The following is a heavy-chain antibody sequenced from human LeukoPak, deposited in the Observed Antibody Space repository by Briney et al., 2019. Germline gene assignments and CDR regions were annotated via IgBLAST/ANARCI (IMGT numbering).Heavy chain of an antibody. J-gene: IGHJ4*02. Sequence: ASVKVSCKASGYTFTSYGISWVRQAPGQGLDWMGWLSAYNGNTNYAQKLQGRVTMTTDTSTSTAYMELRSLRSDDTAVYYCAKARLGEDYGDYVPFGYWGQGTLVTVSS. V-gene: IGHV1-18*01. CDR1: GYTFTSYG. CDR3: AKARLGEDYGDYVPFGY. D-gene: IGHD4-17*01. CDR2: LSAYNGNT.